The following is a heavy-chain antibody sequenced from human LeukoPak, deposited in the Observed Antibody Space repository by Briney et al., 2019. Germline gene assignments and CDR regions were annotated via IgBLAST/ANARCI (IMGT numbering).Heavy chain of an antibody. CDR1: GGSTSSYY. D-gene: IGHD3-10*01. J-gene: IGHJ4*02. CDR3: ARTEGRLLWFGELSPFDY. V-gene: IGHV4-59*01. Sequence: SETLSLTCTVSGGSTSSYYWSWIRQPPGKGLEWIGYTYYSGSTNYNPSLKSRVTISVDTSKNQFSLKLSSVTAADTAVYYCARTEGRLLWFGELSPFDYWGQGTLVTVSS. CDR2: TYYSGST.